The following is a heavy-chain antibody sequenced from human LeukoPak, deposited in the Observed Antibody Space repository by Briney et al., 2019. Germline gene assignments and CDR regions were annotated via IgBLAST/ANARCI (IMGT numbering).Heavy chain of an antibody. CDR1: GFTFSNAW. Sequence: PGGSLRLSCAASGFTFSNAWMSWVRQAPGKGLEWVGRIKSKTDGGTTDYAAPVKGRFTISRDDSKNTLYLQMNSLKTEDTAVYYCTTIAAAGTPGFDPWGQGTLVTVSS. V-gene: IGHV3-15*01. D-gene: IGHD6-13*01. CDR3: TTIAAAGTPGFDP. CDR2: IKSKTDGGTT. J-gene: IGHJ5*02.